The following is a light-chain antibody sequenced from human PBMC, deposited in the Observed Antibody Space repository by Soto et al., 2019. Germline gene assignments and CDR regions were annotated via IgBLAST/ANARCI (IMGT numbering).Light chain of an antibody. Sequence: EIVLTQSPATLSLSPGERATLSCRASQSISSHLAWYQQKPGQAPRLLMYDASNRATGIPARFSGSGSGTDFTLTISSREPDEFAVYYCQQRSNWPLAFGGGTKVVIK. CDR1: QSISSH. CDR3: QQRSNWPLA. V-gene: IGKV3-11*01. CDR2: DAS. J-gene: IGKJ4*01.